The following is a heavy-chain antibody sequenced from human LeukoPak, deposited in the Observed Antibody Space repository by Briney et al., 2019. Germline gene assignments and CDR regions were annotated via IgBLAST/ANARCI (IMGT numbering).Heavy chain of an antibody. Sequence: ASVKVSCKASGYTFTGYYMHWARQAPGQGLEWMGRINPNSGGTNYAQKFQGRVTMTRDTSISTAYMELSRLRSDDTAVYYCARGFTRIVVVPAAKNWFDPWGQGTLVTVSS. CDR2: INPNSGGT. CDR3: ARGFTRIVVVPAAKNWFDP. V-gene: IGHV1-2*06. D-gene: IGHD2-2*01. CDR1: GYTFTGYY. J-gene: IGHJ5*02.